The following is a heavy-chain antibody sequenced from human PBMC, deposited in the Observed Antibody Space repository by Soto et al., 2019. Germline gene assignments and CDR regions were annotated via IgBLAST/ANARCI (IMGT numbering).Heavy chain of an antibody. Sequence: ASVKVSFKASGYTFTSYAMHWVRQAPGQRLEWMGWINAGNGNTKYSQKFQGRVTITRDTSASTAYMELSSLRSEDTAVYYCASDVCSGGSCYPNYYYYYGMDVWGQGTTVTVSS. D-gene: IGHD2-15*01. CDR2: INAGNGNT. CDR1: GYTFTSYA. J-gene: IGHJ6*02. V-gene: IGHV1-3*01. CDR3: ASDVCSGGSCYPNYYYYYGMDV.